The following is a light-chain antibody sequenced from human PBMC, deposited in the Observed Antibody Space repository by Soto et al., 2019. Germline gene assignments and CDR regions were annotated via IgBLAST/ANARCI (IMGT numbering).Light chain of an antibody. J-gene: IGLJ2*01. CDR3: SSYTSSIYVI. CDR2: DVN. V-gene: IGLV2-14*01. Sequence: QSVLTQPASVSGSPGQSITISCTGTSSDVGGYDYVSWYQQHPGKAPKLMIYDVNNRPSGVSNRFSGSKSGNTASLTISGLQAEDEADYYCSSYTSSIYVIFGGGTKVTVL. CDR1: SSDVGGYDY.